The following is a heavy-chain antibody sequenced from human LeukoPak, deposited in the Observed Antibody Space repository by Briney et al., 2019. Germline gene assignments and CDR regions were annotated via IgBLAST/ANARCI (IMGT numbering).Heavy chain of an antibody. J-gene: IGHJ4*02. CDR3: AKDRITISYFDY. V-gene: IGHV3-30*02. D-gene: IGHD3-3*01. CDR1: GFTFSSYG. CDR2: IRYDGSNK. Sequence: GGSLRLSCAASGFTFSSYGMHWVRQAPGKGLEWVAFIRYDGSNKYYADSVKGRFTISRDNSKNTLYLQMNSLRAEDTAVYYCAKDRITISYFDYWGQGTLVTVSS.